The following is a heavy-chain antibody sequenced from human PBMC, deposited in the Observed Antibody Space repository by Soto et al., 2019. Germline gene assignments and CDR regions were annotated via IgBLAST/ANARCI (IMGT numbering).Heavy chain of an antibody. CDR3: AKGRDIVVVPAAMSPGSYYYYGMDV. Sequence: SETLSLTCAVYGGSFSGYYWSWIRQPPGKGLEWIGEINHSGSTNYNPSLKSRVTISVDTSKNQFSLKLSSVTAADTAVYYCAKGRDIVVVPAAMSPGSYYYYGMDVWGQGTTVTVSS. J-gene: IGHJ6*02. D-gene: IGHD2-2*01. V-gene: IGHV4-34*01. CDR1: GGSFSGYY. CDR2: INHSGST.